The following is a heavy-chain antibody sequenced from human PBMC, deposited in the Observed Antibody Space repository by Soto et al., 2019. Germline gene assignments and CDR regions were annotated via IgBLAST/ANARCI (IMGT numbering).Heavy chain of an antibody. CDR2: IIPIFGTA. CDR3: ARQRAALRDYYYGMDV. J-gene: IGHJ6*02. CDR1: GGTFSSYA. Sequence: QVQLVQSGAEVKKPGSSVKVSCKASGGTFSSYAISWVRQAPGQGLEWMGGIIPIFGTANYAQKFQGRVTITADESTSTAYMGLSSLGSAVTAVSYCARQRAALRDYYYGMDVWGQGTTVTVSS. V-gene: IGHV1-69*12. D-gene: IGHD6-25*01.